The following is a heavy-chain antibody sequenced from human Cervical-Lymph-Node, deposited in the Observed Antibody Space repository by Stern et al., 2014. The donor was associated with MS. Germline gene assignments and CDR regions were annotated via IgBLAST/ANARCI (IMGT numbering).Heavy chain of an antibody. CDR3: ARVLPPLRKYGMDV. J-gene: IGHJ6*02. D-gene: IGHD3-3*01. V-gene: IGHV3-21*01. CDR2: LSGGRSHI. CDR1: GFSFSTYD. Sequence: EVQLLESGGGLVKPGGSLRLSCAASGFSFSTYDMNWVRQAPGKGLEWVSSLSGGRSHIYYADSVKGRFTISRDNAKNSVYLQMDSLRGKNPAVYFCARVLPPLRKYGMDVWGQGTTVTVSS.